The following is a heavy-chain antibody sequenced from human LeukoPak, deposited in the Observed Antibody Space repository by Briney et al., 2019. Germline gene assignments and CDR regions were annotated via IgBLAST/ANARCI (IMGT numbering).Heavy chain of an antibody. Sequence: KASETLSLTCTVSGGSISSRPYYWGWIRQPPGKGLEWLGSFSYSGSTYYNPSLKSRVTISVDTSKNQFSLKLSSVTAADTAVYYCARGALQGASIGYYYYMDVWGKGTTVTVSS. J-gene: IGHJ6*03. D-gene: IGHD5-24*01. V-gene: IGHV4-39*07. CDR3: ARGALQGASIGYYYYMDV. CDR1: GGSISSRPYY. CDR2: FSYSGST.